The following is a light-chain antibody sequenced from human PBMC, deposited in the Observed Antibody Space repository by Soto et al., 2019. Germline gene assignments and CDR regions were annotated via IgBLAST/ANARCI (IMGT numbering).Light chain of an antibody. CDR3: SSYASSSPFV. V-gene: IGLV2-14*01. CDR1: GSDVGGYKY. Sequence: QSALTQPASVSGSPGQSITISCTGTGSDVGGYKYVSWYQQLPGKAPKLMIYDVSYRPSGVSDRFSGSKSGNTASLIISGLQAEDEADHYCSSYASSSPFVFGTGTKVTVL. CDR2: DVS. J-gene: IGLJ1*01.